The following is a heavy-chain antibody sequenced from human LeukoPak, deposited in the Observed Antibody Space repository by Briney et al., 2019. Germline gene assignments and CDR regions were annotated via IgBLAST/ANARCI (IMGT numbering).Heavy chain of an antibody. CDR1: GGTFSSYA. Sequence: GASVKVSCKASGGTFSSYAISWVRQAPGQGLGWMGRIIPILGIANYAQKFQGRVTITADKSTSTAYMELSSLRSEDTAVYYCASAAYCGGDCYSFDYWGQGTLVTVSS. V-gene: IGHV1-69*04. CDR2: IIPILGIA. CDR3: ASAAYCGGDCYSFDY. D-gene: IGHD2-21*02. J-gene: IGHJ4*02.